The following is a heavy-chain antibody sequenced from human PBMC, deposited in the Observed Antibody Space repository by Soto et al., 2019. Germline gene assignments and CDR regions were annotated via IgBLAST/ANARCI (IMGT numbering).Heavy chain of an antibody. CDR1: GFTFSNYA. V-gene: IGHV3-30-3*01. CDR2: ISYDENNK. D-gene: IGHD6-13*01. Sequence: QVQLVESGGGVVQPGRSLRLSCAASGFTFSNYAMNWVRQAPGKGLEWVAVISYDENNKYYADSMKGRFTISRDNSKITLYLQVNSLRTEDTAVYYCARQGSRWYYFFDYWGQGTLVTVSS. CDR3: ARQGSRWYYFFDY. J-gene: IGHJ4*02.